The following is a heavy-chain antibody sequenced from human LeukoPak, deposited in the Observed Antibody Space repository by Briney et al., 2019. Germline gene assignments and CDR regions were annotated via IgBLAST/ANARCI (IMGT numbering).Heavy chain of an antibody. CDR3: ASANDPAGHLDY. CDR1: GYTFTSYG. Sequence: ASVKVSCKASGYTFTSYGISWVRQAPGQGVEWMGWISAYNGNTNYAQKLPGRVTMTTDTSTSTAYMELRSLRSDDTAVYYCASANDPAGHLDYWGQGTLVTVSS. J-gene: IGHJ4*02. V-gene: IGHV1-18*01. CDR2: ISAYNGNT. D-gene: IGHD1-1*01.